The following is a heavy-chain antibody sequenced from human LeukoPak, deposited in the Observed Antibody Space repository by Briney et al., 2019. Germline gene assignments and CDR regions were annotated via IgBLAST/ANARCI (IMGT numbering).Heavy chain of an antibody. J-gene: IGHJ4*02. D-gene: IGHD3-16*01. Sequence: TGGSLRLSCAASGFTLSSYSMNWVRQAPGKGLEWVSYITGSSSTISYADSVKGRFTISRDNARNSLYLQMNSLRAEDTAVYYCATGRHWAFDYWGQGTLVTVSS. CDR1: GFTLSSYS. CDR2: ITGSSSTI. V-gene: IGHV3-48*01. CDR3: ATGRHWAFDY.